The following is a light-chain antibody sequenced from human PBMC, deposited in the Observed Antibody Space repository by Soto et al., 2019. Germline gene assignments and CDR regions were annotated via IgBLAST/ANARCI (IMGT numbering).Light chain of an antibody. CDR1: QSVSSN. V-gene: IGKV3-15*01. CDR2: GAS. Sequence: EIGMTQSPATLSVSPGERATLSCRASQSVSSNLAWYQQKPGQAPRLRIYGASTRATGIPARFCGSGSGTDFTLTIRSLHSDDFAVYYYHQYNNWLCTFDQGTKVEIK. CDR3: HQYNNWLCT. J-gene: IGKJ1*01.